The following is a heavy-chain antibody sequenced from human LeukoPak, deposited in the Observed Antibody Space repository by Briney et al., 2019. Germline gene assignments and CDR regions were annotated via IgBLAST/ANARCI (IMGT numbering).Heavy chain of an antibody. CDR2: ISYDGSNK. V-gene: IGHV3-30*18. Sequence: PGGSLRLSCAASGFTFSNAWMSWVRQAPGKGLEWVAVISYDGSNKYYADSVKGRFTISRDNSKNTLYLQMNSLRAEDTAIYYCAKVPPGQQGESYSYFDYWGQGTLVTVSS. CDR3: AKVPPGQQGESYSYFDY. D-gene: IGHD1-26*01. J-gene: IGHJ4*02. CDR1: GFTFSNAW.